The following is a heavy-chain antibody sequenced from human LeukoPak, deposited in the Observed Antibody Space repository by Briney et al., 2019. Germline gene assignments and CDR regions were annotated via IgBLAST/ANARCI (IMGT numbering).Heavy chain of an antibody. CDR3: AKGQPDYYDSSGLYY. D-gene: IGHD3-22*01. Sequence: GGSLRLSCAASGFNFSNHAMSWVRQTPGKGLEWVSAISGGGDITYYADSVKGRFTISRDNSKNTLYLQMNSLRAEDTAVYYCAKGQPDYYDSSGLYYWGQGTLVTVSS. CDR2: ISGGGDIT. CDR1: GFNFSNHA. J-gene: IGHJ4*02. V-gene: IGHV3-23*01.